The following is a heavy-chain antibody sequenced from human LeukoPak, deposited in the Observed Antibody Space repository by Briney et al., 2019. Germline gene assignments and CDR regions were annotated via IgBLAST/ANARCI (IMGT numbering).Heavy chain of an antibody. CDR1: GCSISSYY. Sequence: SETLSLTCTVSGCSISSYYWSWIRQPAEKGLEWIGRIYTSGSTNYNPSLKSRVTMSVDTSKNQFSLKLSSVTAADTAVYYCARVPRVGCSSSWYQVDWGQGTLVTVSS. CDR2: IYTSGST. V-gene: IGHV4-4*07. J-gene: IGHJ4*02. CDR3: ARVPRVGCSSSWYQVD. D-gene: IGHD6-13*01.